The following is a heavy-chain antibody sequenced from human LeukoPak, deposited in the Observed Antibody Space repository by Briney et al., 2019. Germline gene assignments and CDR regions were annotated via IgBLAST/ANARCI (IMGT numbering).Heavy chain of an antibody. CDR2: ISGSGGST. CDR3: AKDLLPLTTPPGY. D-gene: IGHD2-15*01. J-gene: IGHJ4*02. V-gene: IGHV3-23*01. Sequence: HTGGSLRLSCAASGFTFSSYAMSWVRQAPGKGLEWVSAISGSGGSTYYADSVKGRFTISRDNSKNTLYLQMNSLRAEDTAVYYCAKDLLPLTTPPGYWGQGTLVTVSS. CDR1: GFTFSSYA.